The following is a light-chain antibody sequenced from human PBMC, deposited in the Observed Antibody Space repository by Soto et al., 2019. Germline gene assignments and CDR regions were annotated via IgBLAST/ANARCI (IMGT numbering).Light chain of an antibody. CDR1: SSDVGGYNY. CDR3: NSYASVNSPVL. CDR2: GVS. V-gene: IGLV2-14*03. Sequence: QSALTQPASVSGSPGQSITFSCTGTSSDVGGYNYVSWYQQHPGKAPRLMIYGVSNRPFGVSSRFSGSKSGNTASLTISGLQSEDEADYYCNSYASVNSPVLFGGGTKLTVL. J-gene: IGLJ2*01.